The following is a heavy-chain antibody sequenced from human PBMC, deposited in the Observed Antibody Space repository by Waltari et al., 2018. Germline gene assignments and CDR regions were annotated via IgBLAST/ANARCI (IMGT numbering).Heavy chain of an antibody. V-gene: IGHV5-51*01. CDR1: GYSLTIYW. CDR3: ARLPGDQSANFDY. J-gene: IGHJ4*02. D-gene: IGHD3-10*01. CDR2: IYPGDSDT. Sequence: EVQLVQSGAVVNTPGASLKISRQGYGYSLTIYWIGWVPQLAGDGLEWMGIIYPGDSDTRYSPSYQGQVTISADKSISTAYLQWSSLKASDTAMYYCARLPGDQSANFDYWGQGTLVTVSS.